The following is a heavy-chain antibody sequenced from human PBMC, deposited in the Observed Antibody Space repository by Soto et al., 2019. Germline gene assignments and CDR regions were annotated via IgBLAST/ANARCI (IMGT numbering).Heavy chain of an antibody. CDR2: ILDDRSDK. CDR3: ARDDDYGDNGLDY. V-gene: IGHV3-33*01. D-gene: IGHD4-17*01. J-gene: IGHJ4*02. CDR1: GFSFSSYG. Sequence: QVQLVESGGGVVQPGRSLRLSCAASGFSFSSYGMNWVRQAPGQGLEWVAVILDDRSDKDYTDAVKGRFTISRDNSKNTLYLEMNSLRAEDTAVYYCARDDDYGDNGLDYWGQGTLVTVSS.